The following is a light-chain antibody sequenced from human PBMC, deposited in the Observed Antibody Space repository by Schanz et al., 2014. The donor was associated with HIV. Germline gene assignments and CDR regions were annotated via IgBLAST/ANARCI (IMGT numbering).Light chain of an antibody. Sequence: DIQMTQSPSSLSASVGDRVTITCRASQAVGNYLAWYQQKPGKAPKLLISAASSLHSGVPSRFSGSRSGTDFTLTISSLQPEDFATYYCQQYKDNSLHTFGQGTKVEI. J-gene: IGKJ2*01. CDR1: QAVGNY. CDR3: QQYKDNSLHT. V-gene: IGKV1-16*01. CDR2: AAS.